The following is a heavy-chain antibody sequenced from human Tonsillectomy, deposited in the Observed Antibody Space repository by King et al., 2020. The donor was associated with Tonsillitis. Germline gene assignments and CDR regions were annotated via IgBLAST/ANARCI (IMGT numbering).Heavy chain of an antibody. CDR2: ISGSGGSR. D-gene: IGHD2-15*01. CDR1: GFTFSSYA. V-gene: IGHV3-23*04. Sequence: VQLVESGGGLVQPGGSLRLSCAASGFTFSSYAMSWVRQAPGKGLEWVSGISGSGGSRYYADSVKGRFTISRDNSKNTLYLQMNSLRAEDTAVYYCAKGDYCSGGSCYSWYFDLWGRGTLVIVTS. J-gene: IGHJ2*01. CDR3: AKGDYCSGGSCYSWYFDL.